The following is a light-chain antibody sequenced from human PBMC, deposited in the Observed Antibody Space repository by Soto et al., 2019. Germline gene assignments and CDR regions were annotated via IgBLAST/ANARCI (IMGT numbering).Light chain of an antibody. CDR1: QSISRN. CDR3: KKRHMWPIT. CDR2: DAY. J-gene: IGKJ5*01. V-gene: IGKV3-11*01. Sequence: EIVMTQSPPTLSVSPGERATLSCRASQSISRNLAWFQQKPGQAPRLLIYDAYNRATGIPPRFSGSGSGTDFTLTISSLEPEDSAVYYCKKRHMWPITVGQGTRLEIK.